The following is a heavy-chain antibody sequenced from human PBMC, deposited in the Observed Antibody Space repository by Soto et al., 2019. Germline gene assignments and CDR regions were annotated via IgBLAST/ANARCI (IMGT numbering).Heavy chain of an antibody. CDR1: GFTFSRYA. CDR2: ISSNGGST. J-gene: IGHJ4*02. Sequence: GSLRLSCAASGFTFSRYAMHWVRQAPGKGLEYVSAISSNGGSTYYANSVKGRFTISRDNSKNTLYLQMGSLRAEDMAVYYCARQGSGSYYFDYWGQGTLVTVSS. D-gene: IGHD2-15*01. CDR3: ARQGSGSYYFDY. V-gene: IGHV3-64*01.